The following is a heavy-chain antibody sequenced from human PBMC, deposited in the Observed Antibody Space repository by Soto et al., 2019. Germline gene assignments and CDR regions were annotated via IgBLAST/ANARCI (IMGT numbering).Heavy chain of an antibody. J-gene: IGHJ6*02. D-gene: IGHD5-18*01. CDR1: GGSISSGGYY. CDR3: ARKRGYSYCYGMDV. V-gene: IGHV4-31*03. Sequence: SETLSLTCTVSGGSISSGGYYWSWIRQHPGKGLEWIGYIYYSGSTYYNPSLKSRVTISVDTSKNQFSLKLSSVTAADTAVYYCARKRGYSYCYGMDVWGQGTTVTVSS. CDR2: IYYSGST.